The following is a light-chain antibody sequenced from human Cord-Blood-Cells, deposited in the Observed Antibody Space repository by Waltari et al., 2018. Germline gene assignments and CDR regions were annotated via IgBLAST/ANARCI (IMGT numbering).Light chain of an antibody. V-gene: IGKV3-15*01. Sequence: EIVMTQSPATLSVSPGERATLYCRASQSVSSNLAWYQQKPGQAPRLRIYGASTRATGIPARFSGSGSGTEFTLTISSLQSEDFAVYYCQQYNNWYTFGQGTKLEIK. J-gene: IGKJ2*01. CDR3: QQYNNWYT. CDR1: QSVSSN. CDR2: GAS.